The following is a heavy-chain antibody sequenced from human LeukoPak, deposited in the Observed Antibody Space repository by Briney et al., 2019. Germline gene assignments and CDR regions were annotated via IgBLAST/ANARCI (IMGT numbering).Heavy chain of an antibody. V-gene: IGHV3-33*01. D-gene: IGHD5-18*01. CDR3: ARDLGLGYSYGYGTGGVDY. J-gene: IGHJ4*02. CDR2: IWYDGSNK. Sequence: GGSLRLSCAASGFTFSSYGMHWVRQAPGKGLEWVAVIWYDGSNKYYADSVKGRFTISRDNSKNTLYLQMNSLKAEDTAVYYCARDLGLGYSYGYGTGGVDYWGQGTLVTVSS. CDR1: GFTFSSYG.